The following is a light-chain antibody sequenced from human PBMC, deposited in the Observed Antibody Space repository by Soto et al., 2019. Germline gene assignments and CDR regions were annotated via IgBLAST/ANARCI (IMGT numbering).Light chain of an antibody. Sequence: EIVLTQSPGTLSLSPGERATLSCRASHSVSSRYLAWYQQKPGQAPRLLIYGASSRATGIPDRFSGSGSGTDFTLTISRLEPEDFAVYYCQQYGSSPPYTFGQGTKLEI. CDR2: GAS. CDR3: QQYGSSPPYT. J-gene: IGKJ2*01. CDR1: HSVSSRY. V-gene: IGKV3-20*01.